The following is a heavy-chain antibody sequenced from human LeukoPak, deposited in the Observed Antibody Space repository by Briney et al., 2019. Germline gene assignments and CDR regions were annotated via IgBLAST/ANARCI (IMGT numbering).Heavy chain of an antibody. CDR1: GFIFSNYW. CDR3: ARLVVPPGNRGWYYEH. CDR2: INQGGSEK. D-gene: IGHD2-2*01. Sequence: GSLRLSCAASGFIFSNYWMSWVRQGPGEGLEGVANINQGGSEKYYVDSVKGRFTISRDNAKNSLDLQMNSLRVEDTAIYYCARLVVPPGNRGWYYEHWGQGTLVTVSS. V-gene: IGHV3-7*03. J-gene: IGHJ4*02.